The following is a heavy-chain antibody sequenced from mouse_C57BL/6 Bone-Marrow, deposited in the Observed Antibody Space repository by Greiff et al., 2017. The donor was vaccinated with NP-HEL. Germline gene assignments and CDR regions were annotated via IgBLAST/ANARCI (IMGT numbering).Heavy chain of an antibody. J-gene: IGHJ4*01. CDR1: GYAFSSSW. Sequence: VQLQQSGPELVKPGASVKISCKASGYAFSSSWMNWVKQRPGKGLEWIGRIYPGDGDTNYNGKFKGKATLTADKSSSTAYMQLSSLTSEDSAVYFCARSDEYDGEGWWNYYAMDYWGQGTSVTVSS. D-gene: IGHD2-4*01. V-gene: IGHV1-82*01. CDR3: ARSDEYDGEGWWNYYAMDY. CDR2: IYPGDGDT.